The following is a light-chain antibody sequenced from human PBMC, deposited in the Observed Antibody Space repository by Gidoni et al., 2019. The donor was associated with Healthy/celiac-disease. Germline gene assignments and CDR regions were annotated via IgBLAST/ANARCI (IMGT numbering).Light chain of an antibody. CDR1: QSISSW. CDR3: QQYNSYSQGS. J-gene: IGKJ2*04. CDR2: KAS. Sequence: DIQMTQSPSTLSASVGDRVTITCRASQSISSWLAWYQQKPGKAPKLLIYKASSLESGVPSRFSGSGSGTEFTLTISSLQTDDFATYYCQQYNSYSQGSFGQGTKLEIK. V-gene: IGKV1-5*03.